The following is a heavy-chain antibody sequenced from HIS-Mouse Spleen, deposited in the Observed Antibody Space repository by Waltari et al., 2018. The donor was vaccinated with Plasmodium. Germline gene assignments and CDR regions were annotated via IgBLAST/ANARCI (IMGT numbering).Heavy chain of an antibody. V-gene: IGHV3-30-3*01. CDR3: ARDRRLAFDY. CDR1: GFTFNSYA. Sequence: QVQLVESGGGVVQPGRSLRLSCAASGFTFNSYAMHWVRQAPGKGLEWVAVIAYDGSNKYYAASVKGRFTISRDNSKNTLYLQMNSLRAEDTAVYYCARDRRLAFDYWGQGTLVTVSS. D-gene: IGHD2-15*01. J-gene: IGHJ4*02. CDR2: IAYDGSNK.